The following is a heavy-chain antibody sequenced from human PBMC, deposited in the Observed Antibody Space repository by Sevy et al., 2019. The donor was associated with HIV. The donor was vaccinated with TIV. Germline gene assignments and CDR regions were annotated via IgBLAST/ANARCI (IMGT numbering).Heavy chain of an antibody. CDR1: GFTFSSYA. Sequence: GGSLRLSCTASGFTFSSYAMSWVHQAPGKGLEWVSAISGTGGSTYYADSVKGRFTISRDNSKNTLYLQLNSLRAEDTAVYYCASHQGVSYYDLSYYGMDVWGQGTTVTVSS. CDR2: ISGTGGST. J-gene: IGHJ6*02. D-gene: IGHD3-3*01. V-gene: IGHV3-23*01. CDR3: ASHQGVSYYDLSYYGMDV.